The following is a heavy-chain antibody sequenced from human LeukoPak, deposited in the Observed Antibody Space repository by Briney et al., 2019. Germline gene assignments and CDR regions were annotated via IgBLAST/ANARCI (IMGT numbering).Heavy chain of an antibody. CDR2: ISSSGSTI. D-gene: IGHD2-15*01. V-gene: IGHV3-48*03. CDR3: ARDDRPKYCSGGSCYWVRYFQH. Sequence: QPGGSLRLSCAASGFTFNSYEMNWVRQAPGKGLEWVSYISSSGSTIYYADSVKGRFTISRDNAKNSLYLQMNSLRAEDTAVYYCARDDRPKYCSGGSCYWVRYFQHWGQGTLVTVSS. CDR1: GFTFNSYE. J-gene: IGHJ1*01.